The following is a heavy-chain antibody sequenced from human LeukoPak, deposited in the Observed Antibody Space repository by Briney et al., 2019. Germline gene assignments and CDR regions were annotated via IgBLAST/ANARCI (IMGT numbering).Heavy chain of an antibody. CDR1: GFTFSSYG. Sequence: PGGSLRLSCAASGFTFSSYGMHWVRQAPGKGLEWVAVIWYDGSNKYYADSVKGRFTISRDNSENTLYLQMNSLRAEDTAVYYCARDSIAGSDYGMDVWGQGTTVTVSS. V-gene: IGHV3-33*01. J-gene: IGHJ6*02. D-gene: IGHD2-15*01. CDR3: ARDSIAGSDYGMDV. CDR2: IWYDGSNK.